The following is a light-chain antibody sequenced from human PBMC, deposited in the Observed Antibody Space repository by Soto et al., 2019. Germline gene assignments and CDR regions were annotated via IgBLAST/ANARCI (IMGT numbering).Light chain of an antibody. Sequence: DIQMTQSPSSLSASVGDTVTIACRASQSISTYLNWYQQKPGKAPRLLIYAASDLQTGVPSRFSGSGSGTDFTLPISSLQPEDFATYYCQQCSSSPPYTFGQGTKLEMK. V-gene: IGKV1-39*01. CDR1: QSISTY. CDR3: QQCSSSPPYT. J-gene: IGKJ2*01. CDR2: AAS.